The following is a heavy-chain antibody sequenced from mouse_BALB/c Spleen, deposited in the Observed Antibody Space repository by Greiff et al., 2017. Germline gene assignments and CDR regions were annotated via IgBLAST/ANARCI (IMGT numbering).Heavy chain of an antibody. Sequence: DVQLQESGPGLVKPSQSLSLTCTVTGYSITSDYAWNWIRQFPGNKLEWMGYISYSGSTSYNPSLKSRISITRDTSKNQFFLQLNSVTTEDTATYYCARGLGRSYWYFDVWGAGTTVTVSS. J-gene: IGHJ1*01. D-gene: IGHD4-1*01. CDR2: ISYSGST. CDR3: ARGLGRSYWYFDV. V-gene: IGHV3-2*02. CDR1: GYSITSDYA.